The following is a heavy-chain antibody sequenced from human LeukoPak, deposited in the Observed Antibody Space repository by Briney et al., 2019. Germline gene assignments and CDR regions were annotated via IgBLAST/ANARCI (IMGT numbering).Heavy chain of an antibody. CDR3: ASLRRGELYSLGY. CDR1: GGSFSGYY. D-gene: IGHD3-16*01. CDR2: INHSGST. Sequence: SETLSLTCAVYGGSFSGYYWSWIRQPPGKGLEWIGEINHSGSTNYNPSLKSRVTISVHTSKNQFSLKLSSVTAADTAVYYCASLRRGELYSLGYWGQGTLVTVSS. V-gene: IGHV4-34*01. J-gene: IGHJ4*02.